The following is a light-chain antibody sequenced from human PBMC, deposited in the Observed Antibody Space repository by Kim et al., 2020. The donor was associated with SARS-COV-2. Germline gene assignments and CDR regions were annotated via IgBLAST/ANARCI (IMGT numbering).Light chain of an antibody. Sequence: DIQMTQSPSTLSASVGDRVTITCRASQSISSWLAWYQQKPGKAPKLLIYAASSLERGVPSRFSGSGSVTDFTLTISSLQPDDFATYYCQQYNSYPVTFGQGTKVDIK. CDR1: QSISSW. CDR3: QQYNSYPVT. CDR2: AAS. V-gene: IGKV1-5*01. J-gene: IGKJ1*01.